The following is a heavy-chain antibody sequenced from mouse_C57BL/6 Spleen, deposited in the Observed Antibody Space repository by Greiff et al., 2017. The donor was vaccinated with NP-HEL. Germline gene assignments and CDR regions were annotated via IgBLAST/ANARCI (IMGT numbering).Heavy chain of an antibody. CDR3: ARQLRPEGFDY. CDR2: ISYDGSN. D-gene: IGHD3-2*02. J-gene: IGHJ2*01. CDR1: GYSITSGYY. Sequence: EVQLVESGPGLVKPSQSLSLTCSVTGYSITSGYYWNWIRQFPGNKLEWMCYISYDGSNNYNPSLKNRISITRDTSKNQFFLKLNSVTTEDTATYYCARQLRPEGFDYWGQGTTLTVSS. V-gene: IGHV3-6*01.